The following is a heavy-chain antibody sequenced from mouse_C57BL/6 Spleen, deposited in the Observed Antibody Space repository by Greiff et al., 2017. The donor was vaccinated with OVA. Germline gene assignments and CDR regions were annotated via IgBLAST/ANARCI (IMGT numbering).Heavy chain of an antibody. CDR2: INPSNGGT. D-gene: IGHD2-4*01. CDR3: ARKPYDYDADWYFDV. V-gene: IGHV1-53*01. CDR1: GYTFTSYW. Sequence: VQLQQPGTELVKPGASVKLSCKASGYTFTSYWMHWVKQRPGQGLEWIGNINPSNGGTNYNEKFKSKATLTVDKSSSTAYMQLSSLTSEDSAVYYCARKPYDYDADWYFDVWGTGTTVTVSS. J-gene: IGHJ1*03.